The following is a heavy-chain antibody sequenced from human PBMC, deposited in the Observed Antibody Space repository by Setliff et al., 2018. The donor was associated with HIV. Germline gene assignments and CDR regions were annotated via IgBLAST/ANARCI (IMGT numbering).Heavy chain of an antibody. CDR2: IYWDDDK. D-gene: IGHD3-3*02. CDR3: ARILPDPFSHFYYYFYMDV. V-gene: IGHV2-5*02. Sequence: SGPTLVNTTPPLTLTCNFSGFSLRTSGVCVGWIRQPPGKALEWLALIYWDDDKRYSPSLKSRLTITKDTSKNQVVITMTNMDPVDTATYYCARILPDPFSHFYYYFYMDVWGKGTTVTVSS. CDR1: GFSLRTSGVC. J-gene: IGHJ6*03.